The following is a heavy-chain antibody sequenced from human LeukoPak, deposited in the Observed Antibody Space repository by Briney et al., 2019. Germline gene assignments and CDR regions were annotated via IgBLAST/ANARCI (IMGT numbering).Heavy chain of an antibody. J-gene: IGHJ6*04. CDR1: GFTFSSYG. Sequence: PGGSLRLSCAASGFTFSSYGMHWVRQAPGKGLEWVAVISYDGSNKYYADSVKGRFTISRDNSKNTLYLQMNSLRAEDTAVYYCAKERKSGEGYYYYGMDVWGKGTTVTVSS. CDR3: AKERKSGEGYYYYGMDV. CDR2: ISYDGSNK. D-gene: IGHD3-10*01. V-gene: IGHV3-30*18.